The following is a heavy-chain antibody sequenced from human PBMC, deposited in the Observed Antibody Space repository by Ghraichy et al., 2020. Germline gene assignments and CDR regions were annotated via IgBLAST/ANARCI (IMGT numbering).Heavy chain of an antibody. CDR1: GGTFSSYA. CDR3: SLGTGYCSSTSCHYFDY. V-gene: IGHV1-69*13. Sequence: SVKVSCKASGGTFSSYAISWVRQAPGQGLEWMGGIIPIFGTANYAQKFQGRVTITADESTSTAYMELSSLRSEDTAVYYCSLGTGYCSSTSCHYFDYWGQGTLVTVSS. J-gene: IGHJ4*02. CDR2: IIPIFGTA. D-gene: IGHD2-2*01.